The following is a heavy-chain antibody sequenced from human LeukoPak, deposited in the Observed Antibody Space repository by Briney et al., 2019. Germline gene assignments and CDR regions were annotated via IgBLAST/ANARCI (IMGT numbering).Heavy chain of an antibody. CDR2: ISYDGSND. CDR3: VKGRGMTVAAINILDY. CDR1: GFTFSKVG. J-gene: IGHJ4*02. Sequence: GGSLRLSCLASGFTFSKVGMHWVRQAPGKGLEWVAVISYDGSNDHYADSVKGRFTISNDNSQNMLYMQMNSLRPEDTAVYYCVKGRGMTVAAINILDYWAQRILVSVSS. D-gene: IGHD3-9*01. V-gene: IGHV3-30*18.